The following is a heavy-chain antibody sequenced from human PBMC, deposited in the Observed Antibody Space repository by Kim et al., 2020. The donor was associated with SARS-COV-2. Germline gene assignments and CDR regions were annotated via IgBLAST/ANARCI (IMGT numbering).Heavy chain of an antibody. Sequence: SVKVSCKASGGTFSSYAISWVRQAPGQGLEWMGRIIPILGIANYAQKFQGRVTITADKSTSTAYMELSSLRSEDTAVYYCARDESLASHGVVGATTQVNGDFDYWGQGPLATVSP. J-gene: IGHJ4*02. CDR2: IIPILGIA. CDR1: GGTFSSYA. D-gene: IGHD1-26*01. CDR3: ARDESLASHGVVGATTQVNGDFDY. V-gene: IGHV1-69*04.